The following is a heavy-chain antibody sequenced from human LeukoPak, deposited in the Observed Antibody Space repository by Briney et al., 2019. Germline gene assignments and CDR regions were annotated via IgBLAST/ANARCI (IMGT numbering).Heavy chain of an antibody. CDR2: IGTAGDT. Sequence: GGSLRLPCAASGFTFSSYDMHWVRQATGKGLEWVSAIGTAGDTYYPGSVKGRFTISRENAKNSLYLQMNSLRAGDTAVYYCARALRGYSGYDPDAFDIWGQGTMVTVSS. V-gene: IGHV3-13*01. CDR3: ARALRGYSGYDPDAFDI. CDR1: GFTFSSYD. D-gene: IGHD5-12*01. J-gene: IGHJ3*02.